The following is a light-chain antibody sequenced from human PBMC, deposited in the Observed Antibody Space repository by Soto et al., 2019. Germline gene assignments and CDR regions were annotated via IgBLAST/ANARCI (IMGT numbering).Light chain of an antibody. CDR3: QQYGSSPGFT. Sequence: EIVLTQSPGTLSLSPGERATLSCRASQSVSSSYLAWYQQKPGQAPRLLIYGASSRATGIPDRFSGSGSGTDFTLTISRLAAEDFAVSYCQQYGSSPGFTFGPGTKVDIK. V-gene: IGKV3-20*01. CDR2: GAS. J-gene: IGKJ3*01. CDR1: QSVSSSY.